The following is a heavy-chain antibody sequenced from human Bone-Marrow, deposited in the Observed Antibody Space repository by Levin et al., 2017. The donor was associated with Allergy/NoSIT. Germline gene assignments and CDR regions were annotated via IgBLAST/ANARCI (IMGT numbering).Heavy chain of an antibody. D-gene: IGHD3-22*01. CDR1: GFTFSSYS. Sequence: GGSLRLSCAASGFTFSSYSMNWVRQAPGKGLEWVSSISSSSSYIYYADSVKGRFTISRDNAKNSLYLQMNSLRAEDTAVYYCARDTQLTMIPFDSWGQGTMVTVAS. V-gene: IGHV3-21*01. CDR3: ARDTQLTMIPFDS. J-gene: IGHJ3*02. CDR2: ISSSSSYI.